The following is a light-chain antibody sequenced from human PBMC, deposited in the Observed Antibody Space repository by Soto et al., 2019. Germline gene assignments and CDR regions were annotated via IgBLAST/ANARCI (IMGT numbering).Light chain of an antibody. V-gene: IGKV1-27*01. CDR3: QKYDGAPWT. CDR1: QDITTY. CDR2: ATS. Sequence: DIQMTQSPSSLSASVGDRVTMTCRASQDITTYLAWYQQKPGKVPKLLIYATSTLQSGVPSRFTGSGSGTDFTLTISSLQPEDVATYYCQKYDGAPWTFGQGTKVDIK. J-gene: IGKJ1*01.